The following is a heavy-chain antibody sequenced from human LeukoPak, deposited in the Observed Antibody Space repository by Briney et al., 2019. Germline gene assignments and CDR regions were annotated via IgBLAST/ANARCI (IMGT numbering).Heavy chain of an antibody. Sequence: GGSLRLSCAASGFTFSSYWMSWVRQAPGKGLEWVANIKRDGSEKYYVDSVKGRFTISRDNAKNSLYLQMNSLRAEDTAIFYCAKSLFTSTTGTGRAFHIWGQGTRVTVSS. J-gene: IGHJ3*02. CDR2: IKRDGSEK. CDR1: GFTFSSYW. D-gene: IGHD1-1*01. V-gene: IGHV3-7*03. CDR3: AKSLFTSTTGTGRAFHI.